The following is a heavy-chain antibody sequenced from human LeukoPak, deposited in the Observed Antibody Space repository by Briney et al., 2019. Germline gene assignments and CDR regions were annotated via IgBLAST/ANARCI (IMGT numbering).Heavy chain of an antibody. CDR2: ITRDGGSS. J-gene: IGHJ4*02. CDR3: ATERQQYFDY. Sequence: GGSLRLSCAASGFTFDDYTMHWVRQVPGKGLEWVSLITRDGGSSFYADSVKGRFTISRDNNKNSLSLQTNSLRTEDTALYYCATERQQYFDYWGQGTLVTVSS. V-gene: IGHV3-43*01. CDR1: GFTFDDYT.